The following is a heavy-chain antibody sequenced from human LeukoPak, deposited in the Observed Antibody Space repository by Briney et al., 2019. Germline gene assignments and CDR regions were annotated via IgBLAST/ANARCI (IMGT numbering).Heavy chain of an antibody. D-gene: IGHD3-10*01. CDR2: IYTSGST. Sequence: SETLSLTCTVSGGSISSYYWSWIRQPAGKELEWIGRIYTSGSTNYNPSLKSRVTMSVDTSKNQFSLKLTSVTAADTAVYYCARDRGLYGEVLFDPWGRGTLVTVSS. J-gene: IGHJ2*01. V-gene: IGHV4-4*07. CDR3: ARDRGLYGEVLFDP. CDR1: GGSISSYY.